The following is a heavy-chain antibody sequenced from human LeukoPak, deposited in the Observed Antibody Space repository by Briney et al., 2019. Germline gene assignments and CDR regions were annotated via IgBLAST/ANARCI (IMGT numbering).Heavy chain of an antibody. CDR2: IIPIFGTA. V-gene: IGHV1-69*01. D-gene: IGHD3-16*01. J-gene: IGHJ4*02. Sequence: SVKVSCKASGGTFTSYAISWVRQAPGQGLEWMGGIIPIFGTANYAQKFQGRVTITADESTSTAYMELSSLRSEDTAVYYCARDSVQRYTWGIDYWGQGTLVTVSS. CDR1: GGTFTSYA. CDR3: ARDSVQRYTWGIDY.